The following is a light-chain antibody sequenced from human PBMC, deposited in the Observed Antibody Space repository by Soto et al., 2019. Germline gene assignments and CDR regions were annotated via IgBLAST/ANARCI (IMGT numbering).Light chain of an antibody. V-gene: IGLV1-44*01. CDR1: TSKIGSNS. CDR3: ATWDDSLNGLV. J-gene: IGLJ1*01. Sequence: QSALTQPPSASGTPGQRVTISCSGGTSKIGSNSVNWYRQLPGTAPKLLMYSDDQRPSGVPDRFSGSKSGTSASLAISGLHSDDEADYYCATWDDSLNGLVFGTGTKVTVL. CDR2: SDD.